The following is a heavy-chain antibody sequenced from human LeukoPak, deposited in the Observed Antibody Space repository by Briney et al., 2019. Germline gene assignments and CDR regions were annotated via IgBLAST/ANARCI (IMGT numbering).Heavy chain of an antibody. D-gene: IGHD6-13*01. CDR2: IYHSGST. J-gene: IGHJ4*02. CDR1: GYSIGSGYY. V-gene: IGHV4-38-2*02. Sequence: SETLSLTCAVSGYSIGSGYYWGWIRQPPGKGLEWIGSIYHSGSTYYNPSLKSRVTISVDTSKNQFSLKLSSVTAADTAVYYCARDPAAAGTDYWGQGTLVTVSS. CDR3: ARDPAAAGTDY.